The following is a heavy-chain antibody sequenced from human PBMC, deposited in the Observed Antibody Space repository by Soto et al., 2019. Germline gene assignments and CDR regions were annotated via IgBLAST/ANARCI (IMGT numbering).Heavy chain of an antibody. V-gene: IGHV3-66*01. Sequence: EVQLVESGGGLVQPGGSLRLSCAASGFTVSSNYMTWVRPAPGKGLEWVSVIYSGGRTNYADSVKGRFTISRDDSKNTLFLQMNSLRDEDTAVYYCATAKLLLPWLFDYWGQGTLVTVSS. CDR2: IYSGGRT. CDR3: ATAKLLLPWLFDY. D-gene: IGHD2-15*01. CDR1: GFTVSSNY. J-gene: IGHJ4*02.